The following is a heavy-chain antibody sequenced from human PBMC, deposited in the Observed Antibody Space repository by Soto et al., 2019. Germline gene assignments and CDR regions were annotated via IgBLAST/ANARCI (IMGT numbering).Heavy chain of an antibody. CDR2: INPGYPAGRST. D-gene: IGHD1-26*01. V-gene: IGHV1-46*01. CDR3: AREAIVAGATTGMDV. J-gene: IGHJ6*02. Sequence: QAPGQGLEWMGVINPGYPAGRSTTYAQKFQGRVTMTTDTSTSTVYMELSRLRSDDTAVYYCAREAIVAGATTGMDVWSQGTTVTVSS.